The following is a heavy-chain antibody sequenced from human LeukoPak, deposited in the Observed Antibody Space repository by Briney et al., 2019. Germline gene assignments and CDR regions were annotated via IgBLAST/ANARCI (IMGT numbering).Heavy chain of an antibody. V-gene: IGHV3-64*01. J-gene: IGHJ4*02. CDR1: GFTFSSYA. Sequence: PGGSLRLXCAASGFTFSSYAMHWVRQAPGKGLEYVSAISSNGGSTYYANSVKGRFTISRDDSKNTAYLQMNSLKTEDTAVYYCTRMIVVADYWGQGTLVTVSS. D-gene: IGHD3-22*01. CDR2: ISSNGGST. CDR3: TRMIVVADY.